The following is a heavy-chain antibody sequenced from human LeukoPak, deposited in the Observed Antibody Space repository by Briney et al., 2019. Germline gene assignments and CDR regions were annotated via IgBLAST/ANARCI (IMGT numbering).Heavy chain of an antibody. CDR3: ARTGYTSRWAIDY. D-gene: IGHD6-13*01. V-gene: IGHV5-51*01. CDR2: IYPGDSDT. Sequence: GESLKIPCKGSGYSFTSYWIGWVRQMPGKGLEWMGIIYPGDSDTRYRPSFQGQVTISADKSISTAFLQWSSLEASDTAMYYCARTGYTSRWAIDYWGQGIQVTVSS. CDR1: GYSFTSYW. J-gene: IGHJ4*02.